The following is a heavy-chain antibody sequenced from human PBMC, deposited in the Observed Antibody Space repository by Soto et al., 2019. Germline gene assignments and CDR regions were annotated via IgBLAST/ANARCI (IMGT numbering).Heavy chain of an antibody. CDR3: ARGGTRYSWPL. CDR2: IYYSGST. V-gene: IGHV4-59*01. CDR1: GGSISSYY. Sequence: PSETLSLTCTVSGGSISSYYWNWIRQPPGKGLEWIGYIYYSGSTNYNPSLKSRVTISVDTSKNQFSLKLSSVTAADTAVYYCARGGTRYSWPLWGQGTLVTVSS. J-gene: IGHJ4*02. D-gene: IGHD3-9*01.